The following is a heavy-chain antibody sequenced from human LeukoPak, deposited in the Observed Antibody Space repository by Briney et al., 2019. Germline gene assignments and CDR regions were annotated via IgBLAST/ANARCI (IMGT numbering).Heavy chain of an antibody. V-gene: IGHV3-30*18. J-gene: IGHJ6*02. CDR2: ISYDGSNK. CDR3: AKGLPYDSPLGYYGMDV. Sequence: GGSLRLSCAASGFTFSSYGMHWVRQAPGKGLEWVAVISYDGSNKYYADSVKGRFTISRGNSKNTLYLQMNSLRAEDTAVYYCAKGLPYDSPLGYYGMDVWGQGTTVTVSS. D-gene: IGHD3-22*01. CDR1: GFTFSSYG.